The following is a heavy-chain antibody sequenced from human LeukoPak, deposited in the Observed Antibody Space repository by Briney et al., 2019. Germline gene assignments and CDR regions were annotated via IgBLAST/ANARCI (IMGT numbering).Heavy chain of an antibody. CDR3: ARGLIWGSYRLYYFDY. D-gene: IGHD3-16*02. CDR2: ISYDGSSK. Sequence: GRSLRLSCAASGFTFSSYAMHWVHQAPGEGLEWVAVISYDGSSKYYADSVKGRFTISRDNSKNTLYLQMNSLRAEDTAVYYCARGLIWGSYRLYYFDYWGQGTLVTVSS. J-gene: IGHJ4*02. CDR1: GFTFSSYA. V-gene: IGHV3-30-3*01.